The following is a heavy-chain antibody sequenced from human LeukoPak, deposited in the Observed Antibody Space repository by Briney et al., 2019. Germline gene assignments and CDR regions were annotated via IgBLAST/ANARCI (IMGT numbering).Heavy chain of an antibody. J-gene: IGHJ6*04. Sequence: GGSLRLSCAASGFTFSSYWMHWVGQAPGKGLVWVSRINSDGSSTSYADSVKGRFTISRDNAKNTLYLQMNSLRAEDTAVYYCASTYYYGSGSFYIYYYGMDVWGKGTTVTVSS. CDR3: ASTYYYGSGSFYIYYYGMDV. CDR2: INSDGSST. V-gene: IGHV3-74*01. CDR1: GFTFSSYW. D-gene: IGHD3-10*01.